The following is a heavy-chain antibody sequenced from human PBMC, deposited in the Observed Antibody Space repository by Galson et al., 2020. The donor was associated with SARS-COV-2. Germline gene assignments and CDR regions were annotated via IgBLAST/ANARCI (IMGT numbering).Heavy chain of an antibody. Sequence: ASVKVSCKASGSPFTSNNIHWVRQPPGQGLEWMGMIIPSGGSTNYPQKFQGRVTMTRDTSTSTVYMELSSLTSEDTAVYYCARGLRDCYSTNCYSYWGQGTLVTVSS. CDR2: IIPSGGST. D-gene: IGHD2-2*01. J-gene: IGHJ4*02. V-gene: IGHV1-46*01. CDR1: GSPFTSNN. CDR3: ARGLRDCYSTNCYSY.